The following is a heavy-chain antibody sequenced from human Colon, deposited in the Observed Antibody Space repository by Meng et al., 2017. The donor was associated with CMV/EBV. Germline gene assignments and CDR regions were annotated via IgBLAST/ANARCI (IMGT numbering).Heavy chain of an antibody. J-gene: IGHJ4*02. CDR3: ARVICGGDCYFDY. CDR2: IITISGTT. CDR1: NGTFTSYP. D-gene: IGHD2-21*02. V-gene: IGHV1-69*12. Sequence: VQPAAYGAEVKEPGSSVKVSGKPSNGTFTSYPISWVRQGPGQGFEWVGGIITISGTTDYAQKFQGRVTITADESTSTAYMKLRNLRSEDTAIYYCARVICGGDCYFDYWGRGTLVTVSS.